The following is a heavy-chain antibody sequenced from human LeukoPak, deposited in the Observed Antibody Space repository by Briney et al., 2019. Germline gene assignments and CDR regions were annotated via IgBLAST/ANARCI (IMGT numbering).Heavy chain of an antibody. CDR1: GYTFTNYG. Sequence: ASVKVSCKASGYTFTNYGYSWVRQAPGQGLEWMGWISTYNGNTNYAQNLQGRVTMTTDTSTSTAYMELRSLRSDDTAVYYCARGLSPAWQWLVPGVPDDAFDIWGQGTMVTVSS. D-gene: IGHD6-19*01. V-gene: IGHV1-18*01. J-gene: IGHJ3*02. CDR3: ARGLSPAWQWLVPGVPDDAFDI. CDR2: ISTYNGNT.